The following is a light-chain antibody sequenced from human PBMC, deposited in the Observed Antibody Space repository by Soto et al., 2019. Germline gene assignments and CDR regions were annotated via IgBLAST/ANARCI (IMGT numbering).Light chain of an antibody. CDR1: QSISSW. V-gene: IGKV1-5*01. J-gene: IGKJ1*01. CDR2: DAS. CDR3: QQSYSTPRT. Sequence: IQMTQSPSTLSASVGDRFTITCRASQSISSWLAWYQQKPGKXPKXXIYDASSLESGVPSRFSGSGSGTEFTITISSLQPDDFATYYCQQSYSTPRTFGQGTKVDIK.